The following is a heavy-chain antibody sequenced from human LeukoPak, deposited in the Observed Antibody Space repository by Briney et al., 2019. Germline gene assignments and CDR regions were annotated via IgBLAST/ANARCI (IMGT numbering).Heavy chain of an antibody. CDR1: GYTLTSYD. CDR3: ARDLPIWSQNYYYYMDV. CDR2: MNPNSGNT. J-gene: IGHJ6*03. V-gene: IGHV1-8*01. D-gene: IGHD3-10*01. Sequence: ASVKVSCKASGYTLTSYDINWVRQATGQGLEWMGWMNPNSGNTGYAQKFQGRVTMTRNTSISTAYMELSSLRSEDTAVYYCARDLPIWSQNYYYYMDVWGKGTTVTVSS.